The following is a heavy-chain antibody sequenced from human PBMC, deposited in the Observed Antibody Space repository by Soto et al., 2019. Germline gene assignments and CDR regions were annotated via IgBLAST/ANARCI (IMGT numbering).Heavy chain of an antibody. Sequence: QITLKESGPTLVKPTQTLTLTCTFSGFSLSTSGVGVGWIRQPPGKALEWLTFIYWGDDKRNSPFLKSRLTITKNTPKTPVVLTMTNMDPVDTATYYCAHLVVADITYFFDSWGQGTLVTVSS. J-gene: IGHJ4*02. D-gene: IGHD2-21*01. V-gene: IGHV2-5*02. CDR3: AHLVVADITYFFDS. CDR2: IYWGDDK. CDR1: GFSLSTSGVG.